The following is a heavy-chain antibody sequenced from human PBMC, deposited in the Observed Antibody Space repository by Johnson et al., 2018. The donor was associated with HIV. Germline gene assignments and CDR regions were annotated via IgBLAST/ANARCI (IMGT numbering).Heavy chain of an antibody. CDR1: GFTFSNYP. CDR2: VSYDGSKK. CDR3: ARGFVRITMILVADAFDI. Sequence: QVQLVESGGGVVRPGRSLRLSCAASGFTFSNYPMHWVRQAPGKGLEWVAVVSYDGSKKFYADSVKGRFTISRDNTKNSLYLQMNSLRAEDTALYYCARGFVRITMILVADAFDIWGQGTMVTVSS. D-gene: IGHD3-22*01. J-gene: IGHJ3*02. V-gene: IGHV3-30*04.